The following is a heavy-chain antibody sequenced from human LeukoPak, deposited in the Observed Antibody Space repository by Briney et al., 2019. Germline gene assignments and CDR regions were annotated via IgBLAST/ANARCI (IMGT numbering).Heavy chain of an antibody. Sequence: GGSLRLSCAASGFTFSSYSMNWVRQAPGKGLEWVSSISSSSYIYYADSVKGRFTISRGNAKNSLYLQMNSLRAEDTAVYYCARDRDYYGSGSQWNDYWGQGTLVTVSS. CDR1: GFTFSSYS. CDR2: ISSSSYI. D-gene: IGHD3-10*01. V-gene: IGHV3-21*01. J-gene: IGHJ4*02. CDR3: ARDRDYYGSGSQWNDY.